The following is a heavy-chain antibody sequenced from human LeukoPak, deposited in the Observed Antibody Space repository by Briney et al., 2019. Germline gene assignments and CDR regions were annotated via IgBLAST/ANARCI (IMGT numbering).Heavy chain of an antibody. CDR1: GFTFSHYA. V-gene: IGHV3-30*14. Sequence: GGSLRLSCAASGFTFSHYAMHWVRQAPGKGLEWVALKSYDGNNKYYADSVKGRFTISRDNSKNTLYLQMNSLRAEDTAVYYCARRAGAYTHPYDYWGQGTLVTVSS. J-gene: IGHJ4*02. D-gene: IGHD3-16*01. CDR3: ARRAGAYTHPYDY. CDR2: KSYDGNNK.